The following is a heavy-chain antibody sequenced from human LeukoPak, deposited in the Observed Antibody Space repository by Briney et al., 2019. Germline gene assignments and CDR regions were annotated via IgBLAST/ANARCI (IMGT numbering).Heavy chain of an antibody. V-gene: IGHV3-48*01. CDR1: GFTFTSYA. Sequence: GGSLRLSCAASGFTFTSYAMSWVRQAPGKGLEWLSYVSSTSNSIHYADSVKGRFTISRDNAKNSLFLQMNSLRAEDTAVYYCATRGRGDTYGYNYWGQGTLVTVSS. CDR3: ATRGRGDTYGYNY. J-gene: IGHJ4*01. D-gene: IGHD5-18*01. CDR2: VSSTSNSI.